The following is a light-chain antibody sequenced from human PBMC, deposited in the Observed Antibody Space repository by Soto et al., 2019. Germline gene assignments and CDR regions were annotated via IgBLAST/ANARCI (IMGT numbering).Light chain of an antibody. CDR1: QSVSSSY. CDR2: GAS. Sequence: ELVLTQSPGTLSLSPGERATLSCRASQSVSSSYLAWYQQKPGQAPRLLIYGASSRATGIPDRFSGSGSGTDFTLTISRLEPEDFAVYYCQQYGSSPLTFGGGTKGDIK. V-gene: IGKV3-20*01. J-gene: IGKJ4*01. CDR3: QQYGSSPLT.